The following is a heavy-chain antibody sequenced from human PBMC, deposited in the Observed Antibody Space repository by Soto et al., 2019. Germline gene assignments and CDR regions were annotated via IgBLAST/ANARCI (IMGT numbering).Heavy chain of an antibody. CDR3: ARDCGGGGGSCTDGMDV. D-gene: IGHD2-15*01. CDR1: GGSISSGGYY. J-gene: IGHJ6*02. V-gene: IGHV4-31*03. CDR2: IYYSGSP. Sequence: QVQLQESGPGLVKPSQTLSLTCPVSGGSISSGGYYWSWIRQHPGKGLEWIGYIYYSGSPYYNPSLKSRVTISVDTSKNQFSRKLSSVTAADTAVYYCARDCGGGGGSCTDGMDVWGQGTTVTVSS.